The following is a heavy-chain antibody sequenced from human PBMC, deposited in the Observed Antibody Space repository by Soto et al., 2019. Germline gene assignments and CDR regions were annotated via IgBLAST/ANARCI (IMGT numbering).Heavy chain of an antibody. CDR2: TSYDGSYK. D-gene: IGHD6-6*01. CDR3: AKLPYSSSSENY. Sequence: QLQLVESGGGVVQPGGSLRLSCAASGSTFSTYGLHWVRQAPGKGLEWVAVTSYDGSYKYYADSVKGRFTISRDNSKNTLNLQMNSLRIEDTAVYYCAKLPYSSSSENYWGQGTLVTVSS. V-gene: IGHV3-30*18. CDR1: GSTFSTYG. J-gene: IGHJ4*02.